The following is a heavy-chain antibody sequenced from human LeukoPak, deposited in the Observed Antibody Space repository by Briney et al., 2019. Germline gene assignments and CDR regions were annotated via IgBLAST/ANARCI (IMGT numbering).Heavy chain of an antibody. D-gene: IGHD6-13*01. CDR1: GGSISSSSYY. V-gene: IGHV4-39*07. CDR3: ARNIAAASGVVVGYYYYMDV. Sequence: PSETLSLTCTVSGGSISSSSYYWGWIRQPPGKGLEWIGSIYYSGSTYYNPSLKSRVTISVDTSKNQFSLKLSSVTAADTAVYYCARNIAAASGVVVGYYYYMDVWGKGTTVTISS. J-gene: IGHJ6*03. CDR2: IYYSGST.